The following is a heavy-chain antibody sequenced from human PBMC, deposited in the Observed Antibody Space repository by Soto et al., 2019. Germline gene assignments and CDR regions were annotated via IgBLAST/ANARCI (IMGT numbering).Heavy chain of an antibody. Sequence: QVQLQESGPGLVKPSQTLSLTCTVSGGSISSGDYYWSWIRQPPGKGLEWIGYIYYIGSTYYNPSLKSRVTISVDTSKNQFSLKLSSVTAADTAVYYCARAEGYCSGGSCALNWFDPWGQGTLVTVSS. V-gene: IGHV4-30-4*01. CDR2: IYYIGST. CDR1: GGSISSGDYY. CDR3: ARAEGYCSGGSCALNWFDP. J-gene: IGHJ5*02. D-gene: IGHD2-15*01.